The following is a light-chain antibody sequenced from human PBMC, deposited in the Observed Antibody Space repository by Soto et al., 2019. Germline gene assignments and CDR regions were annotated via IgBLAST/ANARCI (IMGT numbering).Light chain of an antibody. CDR3: QESYSSPFT. CDR1: QSLSSY. CDR2: AAS. V-gene: IGKV1-39*01. Sequence: DIQMTQSPSSLSASVGDRVTITCRASQSLSSYLNWYQQKPGKAPNLLIYAASSLQSGVPSKFSDSGSGTDFTLTISSLQPEDFATYYCQESYSSPFTFGPGTKVDI. J-gene: IGKJ3*01.